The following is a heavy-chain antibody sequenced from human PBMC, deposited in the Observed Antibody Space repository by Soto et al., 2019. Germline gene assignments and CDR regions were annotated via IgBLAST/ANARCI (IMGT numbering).Heavy chain of an antibody. D-gene: IGHD2-2*01. CDR3: VRDQKYFRVNGNWFDS. V-gene: IGHV1-18*04. Sequence: ASVKVSCKASGYTSADFGISWVRQAPGQGLEWMGWVSGNNGASNPAPKVQGRITMTLDTSTGVSYMALRSLRSDDTAIYYCVRDQKYFRVNGNWFDSWGQGNLVTVSS. CDR2: VSGNNGAS. CDR1: GYTSADFG. J-gene: IGHJ5*01.